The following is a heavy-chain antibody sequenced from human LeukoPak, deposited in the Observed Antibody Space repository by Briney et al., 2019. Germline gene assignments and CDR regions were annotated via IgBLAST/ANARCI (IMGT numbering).Heavy chain of an antibody. Sequence: SETLSLTCAVSGGSISSSNWWSWVRQPPGKGLEWIGEIYHSGSTNYNPSLKSRVTISVDKSKNPFSLKLSSVTAADTAVYYCARAVLLWFGEPETMDVWGKGTTVTVSS. V-gene: IGHV4-4*02. CDR1: GGSISSSNW. J-gene: IGHJ6*04. CDR3: ARAVLLWFGEPETMDV. D-gene: IGHD3-10*01. CDR2: IYHSGST.